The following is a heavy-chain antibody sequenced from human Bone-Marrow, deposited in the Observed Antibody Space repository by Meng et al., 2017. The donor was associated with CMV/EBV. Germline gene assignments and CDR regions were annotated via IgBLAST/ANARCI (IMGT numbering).Heavy chain of an antibody. CDR2: MNPNSGNT. CDR1: GYTFTGYY. CDR3: ARAQRDDSSGYGFDY. V-gene: IGHV1-8*02. D-gene: IGHD3-22*01. J-gene: IGHJ4*02. Sequence: ASVKVSCKASGYTFTGYYMHWVRQAPGQGLEWMGWMNPNSGNTGYAQKFQGRVTMTRNTSISTAYMELSSLRSEDTAVYYCARAQRDDSSGYGFDYWGQGTLVTVSS.